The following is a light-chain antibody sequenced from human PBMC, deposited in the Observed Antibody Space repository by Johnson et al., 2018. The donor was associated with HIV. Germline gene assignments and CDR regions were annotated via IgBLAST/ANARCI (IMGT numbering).Light chain of an antibody. J-gene: IGLJ1*01. Sequence: VLTQPPSMSAAPGQKVTISCSGSSSNIGNNYVSWYQQLPGTAPKLLIYDNDKRPSGIPDRFSGSKSGTSATLGITGLQTGDEADYYCGTWDSSLSAGNVIGTGTKVTVL. CDR3: GTWDSSLSAGNV. CDR1: SSNIGNNY. V-gene: IGLV1-51*01. CDR2: DND.